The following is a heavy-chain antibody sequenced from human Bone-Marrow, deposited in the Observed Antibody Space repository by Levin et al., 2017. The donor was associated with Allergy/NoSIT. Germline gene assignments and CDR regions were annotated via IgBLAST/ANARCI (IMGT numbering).Heavy chain of an antibody. CDR1: GYTFTSYG. D-gene: IGHD3-3*01. Sequence: GESLKISCKASGYTFTSYGISWVRQAPGQGLEWMGWISAYNGNTNYAQKLQGRVTMTTDTSTSTAYMELRSLRSDDTAVYYCASWDFWSGDPSGMDVWGQGTTVTVSS. CDR2: ISAYNGNT. V-gene: IGHV1-18*01. J-gene: IGHJ6*02. CDR3: ASWDFWSGDPSGMDV.